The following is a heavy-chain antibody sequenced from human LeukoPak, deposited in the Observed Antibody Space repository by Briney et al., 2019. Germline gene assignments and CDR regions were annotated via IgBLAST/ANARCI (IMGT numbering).Heavy chain of an antibody. CDR3: AKDSATAYYYMDV. D-gene: IGHD5-12*01. CDR1: GFTFSSYW. V-gene: IGHV3-7*03. CDR2: IKQDGSEK. J-gene: IGHJ6*03. Sequence: GGSLRLSCAASGFTFSSYWMSWVRQAPGKGLGWVANIKQDGSEKYYVDSVKGRFTISRDNAKNSLYLQMNSLRTEDTALYYCAKDSATAYYYMDVWGKGTTVTVSS.